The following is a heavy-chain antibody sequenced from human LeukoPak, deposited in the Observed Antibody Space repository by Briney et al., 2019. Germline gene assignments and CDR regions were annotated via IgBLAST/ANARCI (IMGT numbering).Heavy chain of an antibody. CDR1: GFTFNSHS. D-gene: IGHD3-22*01. V-gene: IGHV3-74*01. CDR2: MNSDGSST. CDR3: ATGHYYDSSGYYPLPDAFDI. J-gene: IGHJ3*02. Sequence: GGSLRLSCAASGFTFNSHSMHWVRQAPGKGLVWVSRMNSDGSSTNYADSVKGRFTISRDNAKNTLYLQMNSLRAEDTAVYHCATGHYYDSSGYYPLPDAFDIWGQGTMVTVSS.